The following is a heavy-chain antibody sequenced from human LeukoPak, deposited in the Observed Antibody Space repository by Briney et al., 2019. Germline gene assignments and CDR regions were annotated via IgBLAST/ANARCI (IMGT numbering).Heavy chain of an antibody. V-gene: IGHV3-21*04. CDR3: ARETYYYDSSGYYGPNWFDP. J-gene: IGHJ5*02. D-gene: IGHD3-22*01. CDR1: GFTFSSYS. CDR2: ISSSSSYI. Sequence: PGGSLRLSCAASGFTFSSYSMNWVRQAPGKGLEWVSSISSSSSYIYYADSVKGRFTISRDNSKNTLYLQMNSLRAEDTAVYYCARETYYYDSSGYYGPNWFDPWGQGTLVTVSS.